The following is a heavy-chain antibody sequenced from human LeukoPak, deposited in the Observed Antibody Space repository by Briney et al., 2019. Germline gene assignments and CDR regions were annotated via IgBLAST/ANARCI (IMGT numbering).Heavy chain of an antibody. D-gene: IGHD3-16*02. CDR2: INPSGGST. Sequence: ASVKVSCKASGYTFTSYYMHWVRQAPGQGLEWMGIINPSGGSTSYAQKFQGRVTMTRDTSTSTVYMELSSLRSEDTAVYYCARDRGSGYDYVWGSYRYTPGDYWGQGTLVTVSS. CDR3: ARDRGSGYDYVWGSYRYTPGDY. V-gene: IGHV1-46*01. CDR1: GYTFTSYY. J-gene: IGHJ4*02.